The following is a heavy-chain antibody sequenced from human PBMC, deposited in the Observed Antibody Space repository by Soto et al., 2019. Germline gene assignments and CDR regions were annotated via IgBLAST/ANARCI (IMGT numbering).Heavy chain of an antibody. V-gene: IGHV2-5*02. J-gene: IGHJ4*02. CDR3: AHSIPTEPFDY. CDR2: IYWDDDK. Sequence: QITLKESGPTLVKPTQTLTLTCAFSGFSLSTSGVGVGWIRQPPGKALEWLALIYWDDDKRYSPSLKSRLTITKDTSKNQVVLTMTTMDPVDAATHYCAHSIPTEPFDYRGQGTLVTVSS. CDR1: GFSLSTSGVG. D-gene: IGHD4-17*01.